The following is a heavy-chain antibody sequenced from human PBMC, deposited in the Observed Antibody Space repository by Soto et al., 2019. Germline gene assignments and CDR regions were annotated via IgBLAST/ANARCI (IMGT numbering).Heavy chain of an antibody. V-gene: IGHV3-30*18. Sequence: QVQLVESGGGVVQPGRSLRLSCAASGFTFSSYGMHWVRQAPGKGLEWVAVISYDGSNKYYADSVKGRFTISRDNSKNTLYLQMNSLRAEDTAVYYCAKAPESSGWFVGWYFDLWGRGTLVTVS. CDR2: ISYDGSNK. CDR3: AKAPESSGWFVGWYFDL. CDR1: GFTFSSYG. D-gene: IGHD6-19*01. J-gene: IGHJ2*01.